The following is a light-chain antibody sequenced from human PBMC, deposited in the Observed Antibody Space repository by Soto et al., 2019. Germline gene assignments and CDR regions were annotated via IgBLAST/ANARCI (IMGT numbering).Light chain of an antibody. CDR2: STD. V-gene: IGLV1-44*01. J-gene: IGLJ2*01. CDR1: SSNIGSTT. Sequence: QLVLTQPPSASGTPGQRVTISCSGSSSNIGSTTVNWYQQLPGTAPQVLIFSTDQRPSGVPDRFSGSKSGTSASLAISGLQSEDEADYYCATWDDRLNGVVFGGGTQLTVL. CDR3: ATWDDRLNGVV.